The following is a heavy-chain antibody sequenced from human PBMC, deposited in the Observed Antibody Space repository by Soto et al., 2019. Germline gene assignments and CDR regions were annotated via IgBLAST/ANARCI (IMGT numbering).Heavy chain of an antibody. J-gene: IGHJ4*03. CDR3: ARGEVSFDY. D-gene: IGHD3-16*01. Sequence: QVQLQESGPGLVKPSETLSLTCTVSGGSISSYYCSWIRQPPGKGLEWIGYIYYSGSTNYHPSLKSRVTISVDTYKNQCSLKLSSVTAADTAVYYCARGEVSFDYLGQGTKVTVSS. CDR1: GGSISSYY. V-gene: IGHV4-59*01. CDR2: IYYSGST.